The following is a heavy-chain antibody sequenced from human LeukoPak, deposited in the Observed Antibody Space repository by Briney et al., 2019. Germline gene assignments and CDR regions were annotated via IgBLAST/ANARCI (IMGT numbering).Heavy chain of an antibody. V-gene: IGHV4-4*02. J-gene: IGHJ5*02. CDR1: GGSFSSSNR. CDR3: AGDHGYCSGTSCYGLFDP. D-gene: IGHD2-2*03. CDR2: INHSGNT. Sequence: PSGSLSLTCAASGGSFSSSNRWCWVRQPPGKGLELSGEINHSGNTNYTPSLKSRFTISVDKSKNQFFLKLSSVKAADTAVYYCAGDHGYCSGTSCYGLFDPWGQGTLVTVSS.